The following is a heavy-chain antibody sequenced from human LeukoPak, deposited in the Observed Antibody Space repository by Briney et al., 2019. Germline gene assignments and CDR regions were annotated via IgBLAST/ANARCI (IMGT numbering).Heavy chain of an antibody. V-gene: IGHV3-30*18. CDR2: ISYDGSNK. D-gene: IGHD4-23*01. J-gene: IGHJ4*02. CDR3: AKSVVTAFDY. CDR1: GFTFSGYG. Sequence: GGSLRLSCAASGFTFSGYGMHWVRQAPGKGLEWVAVISYDGSNKYYADSVKGRFTISRDNSKNTLYLQMNSLRAEDTAVYYCAKSVVTAFDYWGQGTLVTVSS.